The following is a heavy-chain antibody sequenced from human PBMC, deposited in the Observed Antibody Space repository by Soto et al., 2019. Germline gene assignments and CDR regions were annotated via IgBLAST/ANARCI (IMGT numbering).Heavy chain of an antibody. CDR3: ARVHTSGWFADS. D-gene: IGHD6-19*01. J-gene: IGHJ4*02. Sequence: GGSLRLSCAASGFIFSNYAMSWVRQAPGRGLEWVSAISGSGATTYYPDSVKGRFTISRDNSKNTLYLQMNSLRADDTALYYWARVHTSGWFADSWGQGTRVTVSS. CDR2: ISGSGATT. V-gene: IGHV3-23*01. CDR1: GFIFSNYA.